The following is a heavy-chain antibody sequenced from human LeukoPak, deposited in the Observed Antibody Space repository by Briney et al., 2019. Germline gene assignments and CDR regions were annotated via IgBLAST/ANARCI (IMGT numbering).Heavy chain of an antibody. D-gene: IGHD3-10*01. CDR3: ASLAVDDVVRGYNWFDP. J-gene: IGHJ5*02. CDR2: IYYSGST. CDR1: GGSISSGGYY. Sequence: SETLSLTCTVSGGSISSGGYYWSWIRQHPGKGLEWIGYIYYSGSTYYNPSLKSRVTISLDTSKNQFSLKLSSVTAADTAVYYCASLAVDDVVRGYNWFDPWGQGTLVTVSS. V-gene: IGHV4-31*03.